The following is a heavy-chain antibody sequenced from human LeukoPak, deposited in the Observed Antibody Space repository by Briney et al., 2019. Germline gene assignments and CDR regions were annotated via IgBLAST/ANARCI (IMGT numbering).Heavy chain of an antibody. J-gene: IGHJ4*02. Sequence: GGSLRLSCATSGFTFSSYWMHWVRQAPGKGLVWVSRINSDGRNTNYADSVKGRFTISRDNAKNTLYLQMNSLRAEDTAVYYCAREDSGSYFVDYWGQGTLVTVSS. D-gene: IGHD3-10*01. V-gene: IGHV3-74*01. CDR1: GFTFSSYW. CDR3: AREDSGSYFVDY. CDR2: INSDGRNT.